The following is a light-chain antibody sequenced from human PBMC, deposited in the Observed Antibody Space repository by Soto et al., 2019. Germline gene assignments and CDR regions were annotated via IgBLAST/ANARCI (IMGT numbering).Light chain of an antibody. J-gene: IGKJ1*01. CDR1: QSVLYSSNNKNY. Sequence: DIVMTQSPDSLAVSLGERATINCKYSQSVLYSSNNKNYLAWFQQKPGQPPKLLIYWASTRASGVPDRFSGNGSGTDFALTISSLQSEDVAVYYCQQYSVPWTFGHGTKVDIK. CDR2: WAS. V-gene: IGKV4-1*01. CDR3: QQYSVPWT.